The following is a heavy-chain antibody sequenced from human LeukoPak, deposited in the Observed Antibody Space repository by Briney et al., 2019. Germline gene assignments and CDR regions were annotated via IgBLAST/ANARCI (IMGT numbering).Heavy chain of an antibody. CDR1: GFTFSSYE. CDR2: IKQDGSEK. Sequence: GGSLRLSCAASGFTFSSYEMKWVRQAPGKGLEWVANIKQDGSEKQYVDSVRGRFTISRDNAKNSLYLQMNSLRVEDTAAYYCARDGFVGAADYWGQGTLVTVSS. CDR3: ARDGFVGAADY. D-gene: IGHD6-13*01. J-gene: IGHJ4*02. V-gene: IGHV3-7*01.